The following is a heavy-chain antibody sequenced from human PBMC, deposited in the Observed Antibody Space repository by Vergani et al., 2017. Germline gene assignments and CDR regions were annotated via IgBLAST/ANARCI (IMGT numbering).Heavy chain of an antibody. J-gene: IGHJ6*03. D-gene: IGHD6-13*01. Sequence: QVQLVQSGAEVKKPGASVKVSCKASGYTFTGYYMHWVRQAPGQGLEWMGIINPSGGSTSYAQKSQGRVTMTRDTSTSTVYMELSSLRSEDTAVYDCARARRQQPYYYYYMDVWGKGTTVTVSS. V-gene: IGHV1-46*01. CDR3: ARARRQQPYYYYYMDV. CDR2: INPSGGST. CDR1: GYTFTGYY.